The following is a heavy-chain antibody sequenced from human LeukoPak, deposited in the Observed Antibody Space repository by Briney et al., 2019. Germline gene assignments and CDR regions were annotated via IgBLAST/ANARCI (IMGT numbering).Heavy chain of an antibody. J-gene: IGHJ5*02. CDR3: AKGLSRVRDGYNLDPTNPWA. V-gene: IGHV3-23*01. D-gene: IGHD5-24*01. CDR2: ISGSGGST. Sequence: HSGGSLRLSCAASGFTFSSYAMSWVRQAPGKGLEWVSAISGSGGSTYYADSVKGRFTISRDNSKNTLYLQMNSLRAEDTAVYYCAKGLSRVRDGYNLDPTNPWAWGQGTLVTVSS. CDR1: GFTFSSYA.